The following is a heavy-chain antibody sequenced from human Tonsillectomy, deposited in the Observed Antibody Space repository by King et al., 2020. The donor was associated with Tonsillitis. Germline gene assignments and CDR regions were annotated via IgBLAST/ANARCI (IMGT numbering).Heavy chain of an antibody. CDR3: ATVVGATPGIDY. CDR2: IYSGGSST. D-gene: IGHD1-26*01. Sequence: VQLVESGGGLVQPGGSLRLSCAASGFTFSSYAMSWVRQAPRKGLEWVSVIYSGGSSTYYVDSVKGRFTISRHNSKNTLYLQMNSLRAEDTAVYYCATVVGATPGIDYWGQGTLVTVSS. V-gene: IGHV3-23*03. J-gene: IGHJ4*02. CDR1: GFTFSSYA.